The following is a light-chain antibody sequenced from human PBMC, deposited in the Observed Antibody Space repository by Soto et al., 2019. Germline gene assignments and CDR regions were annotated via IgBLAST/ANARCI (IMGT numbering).Light chain of an antibody. CDR3: QQSYSTPPLYT. Sequence: DLQMTQSPSSLSASVGDRVTITCRASQSISSYLNWYQQKPGKAPKRLIYAAYSLQSGVPSRFSGSGSGTDFTLPISSLQPEDFATYYCQQSYSTPPLYTFGQGNKLEIK. V-gene: IGKV1-39*01. CDR2: AAY. J-gene: IGKJ2*01. CDR1: QSISSY.